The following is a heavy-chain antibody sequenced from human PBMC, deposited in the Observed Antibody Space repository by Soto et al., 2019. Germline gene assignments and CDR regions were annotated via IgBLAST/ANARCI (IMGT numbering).Heavy chain of an antibody. CDR1: GGSISNYY. Sequence: QVQLQESGPGLVKPSETLSLTCTVSGGSISNYYWSCIRQPAVKGLERIGRIYTSGNTNYNPSLKGRVTMSVDMSKNQLSLKLSSVAAADTAVYYCARDANGDKGRAFDPWGQGNLVTVSS. CDR3: ARDANGDKGRAFDP. J-gene: IGHJ5*02. V-gene: IGHV4-4*07. CDR2: IYTSGNT. D-gene: IGHD4-17*01.